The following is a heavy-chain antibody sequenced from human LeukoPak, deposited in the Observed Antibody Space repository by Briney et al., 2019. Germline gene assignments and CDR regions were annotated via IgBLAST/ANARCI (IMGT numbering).Heavy chain of an antibody. CDR3: ARSYGDYINFDY. CDR2: IYYSGST. D-gene: IGHD4-17*01. Sequence: PSETLSLTCTVSGGSISTYYWNWIRQPPGKGLEWIGYIYYSGSTNSNPSLKSRVTISVDTSKNQFSLNLTSVTAADTAVYYCARSYGDYINFDYWGQGSLVTVSS. V-gene: IGHV4-59*01. J-gene: IGHJ4*02. CDR1: GGSISTYY.